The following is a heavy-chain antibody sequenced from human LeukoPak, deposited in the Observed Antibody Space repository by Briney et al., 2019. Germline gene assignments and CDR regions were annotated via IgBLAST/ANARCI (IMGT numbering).Heavy chain of an antibody. Sequence: PGGSLRLSCAASGFTVSSNYMSWVRQAPGKGLEWVSVIYSGGSTYYADSVKGRFTISRDNSKNTLYLQMNSLRAEDTAAYYCARGRAAPLGYYYYGMDVWGQGTTVTVSS. V-gene: IGHV3-53*01. CDR3: ARGRAAPLGYYYYGMDV. CDR2: IYSGGST. J-gene: IGHJ6*02. CDR1: GFTVSSNY. D-gene: IGHD6-13*01.